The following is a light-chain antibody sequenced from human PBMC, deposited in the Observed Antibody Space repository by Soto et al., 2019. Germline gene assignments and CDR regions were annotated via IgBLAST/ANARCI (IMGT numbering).Light chain of an antibody. CDR3: QQYTNWPRT. V-gene: IGKV3-15*01. CDR2: RAS. CDR1: QSVSST. J-gene: IGKJ1*01. Sequence: EMVMTQSPATLSVSPGERAALSCRAGQSVSSTLAWYQQKPGRAPRLLIYRASTRATGITARFSASGSGPEFPLTISSLQSEDFALSYCQQYTNWPRTSGQGPRWIS.